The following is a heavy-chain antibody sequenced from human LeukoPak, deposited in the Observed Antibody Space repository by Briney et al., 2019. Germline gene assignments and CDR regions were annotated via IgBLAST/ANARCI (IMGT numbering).Heavy chain of an antibody. J-gene: IGHJ4*02. Sequence: GGSLRLSCAASGFIFSNYGMHWVRQAPGKGLEWVAFLHNDETEIYYADSVKGRFTISRDNSKNTLYLQMSSLRDEDRAVYYCVKDTGRGDFWGQGTQVTVSS. V-gene: IGHV3-30*02. CDR2: LHNDETEI. CDR1: GFIFSNYG. CDR3: VKDTGRGDF. D-gene: IGHD1-14*01.